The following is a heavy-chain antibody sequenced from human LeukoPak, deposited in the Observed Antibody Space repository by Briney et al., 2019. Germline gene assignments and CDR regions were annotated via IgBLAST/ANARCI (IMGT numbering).Heavy chain of an antibody. D-gene: IGHD3-10*01. V-gene: IGHV4-34*01. Sequence: SETLSLTCAVYGGSFSGYYWSWIRQPPGKGLEWIGEINHSGSTNYNPSLKSRVTISVDTSKNQFSLKLSSVTAADTAVYYCARHGLIGSGSHYYFDYWGQGTLVTVSS. CDR2: INHSGST. J-gene: IGHJ4*02. CDR3: ARHGLIGSGSHYYFDY. CDR1: GGSFSGYY.